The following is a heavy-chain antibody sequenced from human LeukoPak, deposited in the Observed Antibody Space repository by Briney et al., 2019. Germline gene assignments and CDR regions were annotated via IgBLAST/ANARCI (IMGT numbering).Heavy chain of an antibody. D-gene: IGHD3-10*01. CDR3: ATATYGSGSYFDY. CDR1: GGSISTSNYY. J-gene: IGHJ4*02. V-gene: IGHV4-39*07. Sequence: KSSETLSLTCTVSGGSISTSNYYWGWIRQPPGKGLEWIGEINHSGSTNYNPSLKSRVTISVDTSKNQFSLKLSSVTAADTAVYYCATATYGSGSYFDYWGQGTLVTVSS. CDR2: INHSGST.